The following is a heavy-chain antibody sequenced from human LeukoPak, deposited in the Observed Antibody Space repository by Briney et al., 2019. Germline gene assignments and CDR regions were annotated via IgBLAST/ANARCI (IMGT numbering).Heavy chain of an antibody. CDR3: ARDGPTAYYKFFDY. CDR1: GGSFSGYY. V-gene: IGHV4-34*01. D-gene: IGHD3-10*01. J-gene: IGHJ4*02. CDR2: IYHSGST. Sequence: SETLSLTCAVYGGSFSGYYWSWIRQPPGKGLEWIGEIYHSGSTNYNPSLKSRVTISLDMSKNQFSLNLSSVTAADMAVYYCARDGPTAYYKFFDYWGQGTLVTVSS.